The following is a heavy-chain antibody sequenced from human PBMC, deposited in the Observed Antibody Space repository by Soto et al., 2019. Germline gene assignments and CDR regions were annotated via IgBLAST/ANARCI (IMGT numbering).Heavy chain of an antibody. CDR2: IIPIFGTA. Sequence: QVQLVQSGAEVKKPGSSVKVSCKASVGTFSSYAISWVRQSPGQGLEWMGGIIPIFGTANYAQKFQGRVTITADESTSTAYMELSSLRSEDTAVYYCARARRGSSGYYYGMDVWGQGTTVTVSS. CDR3: ARARRGSSGYYYGMDV. D-gene: IGHD6-19*01. J-gene: IGHJ6*02. CDR1: VGTFSSYA. V-gene: IGHV1-69*01.